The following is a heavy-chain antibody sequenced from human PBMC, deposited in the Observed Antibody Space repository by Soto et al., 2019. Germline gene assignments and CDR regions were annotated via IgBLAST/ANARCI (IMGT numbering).Heavy chain of an antibody. J-gene: IGHJ6*01. D-gene: IGHD2-15*01. CDR2: IIPIFGTI. CDR3: PRDLSNSWPSSAYGMDV. V-gene: IGHV1-69*06. Sequence: QMQLVQSGAEVKKPGSSVKVSCKASGGSFSSYGITWVRQAPGQGLEWMGGIIPIFGTIDYAQKFQGRVTIIADTSTGTAYMELGSLRSEDTAVYYCPRDLSNSWPSSAYGMDVWGQGTTVTVSS. CDR1: GGSFSSYG.